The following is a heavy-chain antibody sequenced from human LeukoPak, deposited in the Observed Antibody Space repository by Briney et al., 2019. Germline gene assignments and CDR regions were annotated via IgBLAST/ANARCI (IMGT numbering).Heavy chain of an antibody. D-gene: IGHD3-10*01. CDR3: ARHAMYGSGSYYRY. J-gene: IGHJ4*02. Sequence: SETLSLTCAVYGGSFSGYYWSWIRQPPGKGLEWIGEINHSGSTNYNPSLKSRVTISVDTSKNQFSLKLSTVTAADTAVYYCARHAMYGSGSYYRYWGQGTLVTVS. CDR2: INHSGST. V-gene: IGHV4-34*01. CDR1: GGSFSGYY.